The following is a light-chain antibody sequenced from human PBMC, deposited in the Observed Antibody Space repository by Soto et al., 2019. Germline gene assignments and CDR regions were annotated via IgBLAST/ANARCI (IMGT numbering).Light chain of an antibody. Sequence: EIVLTQSPGTLSLSPGERVTLSCRASQSVHNNYLAWYQQKPGQAPRLLIYGASTRATGISDRFSGSGSGTDFTLTISRLEPEDVGVFYCHLYNRSPYHFGQGTKLEIK. CDR3: HLYNRSPYH. CDR1: QSVHNNY. CDR2: GAS. V-gene: IGKV3-20*01. J-gene: IGKJ2*01.